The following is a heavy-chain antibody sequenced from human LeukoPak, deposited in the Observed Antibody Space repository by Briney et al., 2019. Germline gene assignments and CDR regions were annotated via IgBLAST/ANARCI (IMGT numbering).Heavy chain of an antibody. V-gene: IGHV4-39*01. J-gene: IGHJ4*02. CDR1: GGPISSTSNY. CDR2: ISYSGNT. CDR3: ARHMLDYSQSVFIGPFDY. D-gene: IGHD3-3*02. Sequence: PSETLSLTCSVSGGPISSTSNYWGWVRQPPGTGLEWVVSISYSGNTYYNPSLKSRVTISVYTSKNQFSLRLSSVTAADTSVYHCARHMLDYSQSVFIGPFDYWGQGTLVTASS.